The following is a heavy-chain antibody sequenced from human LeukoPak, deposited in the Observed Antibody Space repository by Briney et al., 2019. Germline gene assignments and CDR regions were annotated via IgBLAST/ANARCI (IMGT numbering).Heavy chain of an antibody. D-gene: IGHD2-15*01. Sequence: LSLTCTVSGSSISSSSYYRGRTRQPPGKGMGCIGSIYYRGSTLDKTSIKSRVTISVEPSKNTFPLTLSSVTAADSALYSCARIRWGRINGYYYYSMDVWGKGTTVPVS. CDR2: IYYRGST. CDR1: GSSISSSSYY. CDR3: ARIRWGRINGYYYYSMDV. J-gene: IGHJ6*03. V-gene: IGHV4-39*06.